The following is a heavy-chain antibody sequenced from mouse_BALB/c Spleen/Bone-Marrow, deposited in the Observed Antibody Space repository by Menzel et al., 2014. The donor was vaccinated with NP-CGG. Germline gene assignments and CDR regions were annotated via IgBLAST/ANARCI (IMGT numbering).Heavy chain of an antibody. CDR1: GYTFNSYY. Sequence: VQLQQSGAELVKPGASVKLSCKASGYTFNSYYMYWVKQRPGQGLEWIGEINPSNGGINFNEKFKSKAALTVDKSSSTAYMQPSSLASEDSAVYYCTREGAYWGQGTLVTVSA. V-gene: IGHV1S81*02. J-gene: IGHJ3*01. CDR3: TREGAY. CDR2: INPSNGGI.